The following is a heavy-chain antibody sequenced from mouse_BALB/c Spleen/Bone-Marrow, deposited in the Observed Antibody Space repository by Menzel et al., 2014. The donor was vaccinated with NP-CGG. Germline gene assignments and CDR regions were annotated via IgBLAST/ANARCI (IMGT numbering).Heavy chain of an antibody. V-gene: IGHV1-19*01. CDR1: GYTFTDYY. D-gene: IGHD2-1*01. CDR2: VNPYNGGT. CDR3: ARAIYYGNYFDY. J-gene: IGHJ2*01. Sequence: VQLQQSGPELVKPGASVKMSCKASGYTFTDYYMDWVKQSHGESFEWIGRVNPYNGGTSYNQKFKGKATLTVDKSSSTAYMELNSLTSEDSAVYYCARAIYYGNYFDYWGQGTTLTVSS.